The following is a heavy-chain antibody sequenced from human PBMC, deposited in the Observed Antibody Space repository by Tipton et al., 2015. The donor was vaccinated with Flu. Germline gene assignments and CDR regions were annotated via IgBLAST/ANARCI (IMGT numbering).Heavy chain of an antibody. CDR3: ALMAGAVAGPLEA. D-gene: IGHD6-19*01. V-gene: IGHV1-2*02. CDR1: GYTFTGYY. Sequence: QSGAEVKKPGSSVKVSCKASGYTFTGYYMHWVRQAPGQGLEWMGWINPNSGGTNYAQKFQGRVTMTRDTSISTAYMELSRLRSDDTAVYYCALMAGAVAGPLEAWGQGTLVTVSS. CDR2: INPNSGGT. J-gene: IGHJ5*02.